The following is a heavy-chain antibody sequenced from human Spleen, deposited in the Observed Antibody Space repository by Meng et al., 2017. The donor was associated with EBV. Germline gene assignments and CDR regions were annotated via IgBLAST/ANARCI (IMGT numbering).Heavy chain of an antibody. V-gene: IGHV4-30-4*01. CDR3: ARDQVAFYDSSGWSFNY. CDR2: IHYRGRT. D-gene: IGHD3-22*01. J-gene: IGHJ4*02. Sequence: LQVWVLGLVEHSQALALTCAVSGGSISRSGYSWSLIRQRTGKGLEWIGYIHYRGRTYDNPSLNSRVTISVDTSKFPFSLELGSVTAADTAVYYCARDQVAFYDSSGWSFNYWGQGTLVTVSS. CDR1: GGSISRSGYS.